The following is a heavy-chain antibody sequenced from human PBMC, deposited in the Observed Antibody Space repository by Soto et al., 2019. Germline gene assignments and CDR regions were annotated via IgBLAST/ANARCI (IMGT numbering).Heavy chain of an antibody. V-gene: IGHV3-9*01. J-gene: IGHJ1*01. Sequence: HPGGSLRLSCVASGFTFSSYAMSWVRQAPGKGLEWVSTISDSGSIGYADSVKGRFAISRDNAKNSLHLQMNSLRAEDTAFYYCVKDESINWYSGHFRHWGQGTLVTVSS. CDR1: GFTFSSYA. D-gene: IGHD6-13*01. CDR2: ISDSGSI. CDR3: VKDESINWYSGHFRH.